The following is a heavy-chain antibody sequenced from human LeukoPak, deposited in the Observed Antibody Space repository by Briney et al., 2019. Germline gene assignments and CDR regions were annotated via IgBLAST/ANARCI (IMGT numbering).Heavy chain of an antibody. CDR1: GGTFSSYA. D-gene: IGHD2-15*01. CDR2: ITPILGIA. Sequence: SVTGPCKASGGTFSSYAISWVRQAPGQGLEWMGRITPILGIANYAQKFQGRVTITADKSTSTAYMELSSLRSEDTAVYYCARERGWWFDPWGQGTLVTVSS. V-gene: IGHV1-69*04. CDR3: ARERGWWFDP. J-gene: IGHJ5*02.